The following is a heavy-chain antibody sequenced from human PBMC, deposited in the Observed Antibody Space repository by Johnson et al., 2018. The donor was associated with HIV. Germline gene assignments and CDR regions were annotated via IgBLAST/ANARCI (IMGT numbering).Heavy chain of an antibody. CDR3: ARVIGGMRSGDEWGAFDI. Sequence: QVQLVESGGGVVQPGRSLRLSCAASGFTFSSYAMHWVRLAPGKGLEWVAVISYDGSNKYYADSVKGRFTISRDNSKNTLYLQMNSLRAEDTAVYYCARVIGGMRSGDEWGAFDIWGQGTMVTVSS. CDR1: GFTFSSYA. D-gene: IGHD5-12*01. V-gene: IGHV3-30*04. CDR2: ISYDGSNK. J-gene: IGHJ3*02.